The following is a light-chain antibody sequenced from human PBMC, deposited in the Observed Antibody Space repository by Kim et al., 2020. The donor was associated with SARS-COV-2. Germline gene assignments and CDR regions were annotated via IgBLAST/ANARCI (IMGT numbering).Light chain of an antibody. CDR3: QSYDSSNVV. CDR2: EDN. V-gene: IGLV6-57*02. CDR1: GGNLASSY. J-gene: IGLJ2*01. Sequence: GKKVTISCTGSGGNLASSYVQWYQQPPGSAPIIVFYEDNQRPSGVPDRFSGSIDSSSNAAYLTISGLKTEDEADYYCQSYDSSNVVFGGGTQLTVL.